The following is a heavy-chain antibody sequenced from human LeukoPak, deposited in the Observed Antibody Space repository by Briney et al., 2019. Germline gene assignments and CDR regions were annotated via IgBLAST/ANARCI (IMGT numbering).Heavy chain of an antibody. Sequence: ASVKVSCKAFGYTLTGYYIHWVRQAPGQGLEWMGWINPNNGGTNSAQKFQGRVTMTRDTSIGTAYMELNRLTYDDTAVYYCGRDRHWNQGNFDYWGQGTLVTVS. CDR1: GYTLTGYY. D-gene: IGHD1-1*01. CDR3: GRDRHWNQGNFDY. V-gene: IGHV1-2*02. CDR2: INPNNGGT. J-gene: IGHJ4*02.